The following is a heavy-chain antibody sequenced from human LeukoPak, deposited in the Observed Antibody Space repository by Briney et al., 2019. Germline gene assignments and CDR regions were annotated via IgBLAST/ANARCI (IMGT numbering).Heavy chain of an antibody. J-gene: IGHJ4*02. CDR1: GGSISSSSYY. Sequence: SETLSLTCTVSGGSISSSSYYWGWIRQPPGKGLEWIGSIYYSGSTYYNPSLKSRVTISVDTSKNQFSLKLSSVTAADTAVYYCARVEYDYDSNGYYLYGYFDYWGQGTLVTVSS. CDR3: ARVEYDYDSNGYYLYGYFDY. V-gene: IGHV4-39*07. CDR2: IYYSGST. D-gene: IGHD3-22*01.